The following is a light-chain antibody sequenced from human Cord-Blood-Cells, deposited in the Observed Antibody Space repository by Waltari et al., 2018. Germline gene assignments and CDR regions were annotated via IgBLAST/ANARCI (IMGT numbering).Light chain of an antibody. Sequence: QSALTQPASVSGSPGQSITLSCTGTSSDVGGYNYVSWYQQHPDKAPKLMIYYVSNRPSGVSNRFSGSKSGNTASLTISGLQAEDEADYYCSSYTSSSTLVVFGTGTKVTVL. V-gene: IGLV2-14*01. CDR3: SSYTSSSTLVV. CDR1: SSDVGGYNY. CDR2: YVS. J-gene: IGLJ1*01.